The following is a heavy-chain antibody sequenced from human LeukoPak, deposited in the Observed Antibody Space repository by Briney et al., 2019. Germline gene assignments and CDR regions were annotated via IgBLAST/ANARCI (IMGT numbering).Heavy chain of an antibody. D-gene: IGHD6-13*01. CDR3: ARRLSSWYAFDY. J-gene: IGHJ4*02. CDR2: IYYSGST. V-gene: IGHV4-59*08. CDR1: GGSITYYH. Sequence: PSETLSLTCTVSGGSITYYHWSWIRQPPGKGLEWIGYIYYSGSTNYNPSLKSRATISVDTPKNQFSLKLSSVTAADTAVYYCARRLSSWYAFDYWGQGTLVTVSS.